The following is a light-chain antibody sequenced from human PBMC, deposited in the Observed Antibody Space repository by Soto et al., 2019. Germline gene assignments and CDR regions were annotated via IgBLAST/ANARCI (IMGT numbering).Light chain of an antibody. CDR1: QSVSNNY. Sequence: EIVLTHSPSTLSLSPGGRSSLSCRASQSVSNNYLAWYQQKPGQAPRLLIYGASNRATGIPDRLSGSGSGTEFTLTISRMEPEDFAVYYCQQYGSSGTFGQGTRLEIK. J-gene: IGKJ5*01. CDR3: QQYGSSGT. V-gene: IGKV3-20*01. CDR2: GAS.